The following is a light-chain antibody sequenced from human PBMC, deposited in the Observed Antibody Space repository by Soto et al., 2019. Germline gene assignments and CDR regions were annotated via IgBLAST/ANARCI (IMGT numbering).Light chain of an antibody. V-gene: IGKV3-11*01. CDR2: DAS. J-gene: IGKJ1*01. CDR1: QSVSSY. Sequence: EIVLTQSPATLSLSPGERATLSCWASQSVSSYLAWYQQKPGQAPRLLIYDASNRATGIPARFSGSGSGTDFTLTISSLEPEDLAVYYCRQRSNWPGTFGQGTKVDIK. CDR3: RQRSNWPGT.